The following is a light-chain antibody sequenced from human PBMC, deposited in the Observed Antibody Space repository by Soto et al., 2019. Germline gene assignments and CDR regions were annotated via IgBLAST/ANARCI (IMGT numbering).Light chain of an antibody. V-gene: IGKV1-33*01. J-gene: IGKJ4*01. CDR1: QDISNR. Sequence: DLMMTQSPSSLSASVGDRVTITCQASQDISNRLNWYQQKPGKVPNLLINDASNLEAGVPSWFSGSGSGTDFTFTISSLHPEDIATYYCQQYVNLVTFGGGTKVEIK. CDR2: DAS. CDR3: QQYVNLVT.